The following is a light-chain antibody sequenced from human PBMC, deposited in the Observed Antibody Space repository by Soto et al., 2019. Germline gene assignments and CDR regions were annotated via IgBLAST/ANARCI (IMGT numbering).Light chain of an antibody. CDR3: QTWGTGIRV. V-gene: IGLV4-69*01. J-gene: IGLJ2*01. Sequence: QLVLTQSPSASASLEASVKLTCTLSSGHSSYDIAWHQQQPEKGPRYLMKLNSDGSHNKGDGIPDRFSGSSSGAERYLTISRLQSEDEADYYCQTWGTGIRVFGGGTQLTVL. CDR1: SGHSSYD. CDR2: LNSDGSH.